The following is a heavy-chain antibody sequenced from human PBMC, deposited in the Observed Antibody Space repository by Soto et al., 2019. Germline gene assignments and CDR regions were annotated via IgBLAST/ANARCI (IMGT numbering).Heavy chain of an antibody. CDR3: ARRIYYYDSSGYYDKVPYSDY. V-gene: IGHV4-4*02. D-gene: IGHD3-22*01. CDR2: IYHSGST. Sequence: SDTLSLTCAVSGGSISSSNWWSWVRQPPGKGLEWIGEIYHSGSTNYNPSLKSRVTISVDKSKNQFSLKLSSVTAADTAVYYCARRIYYYDSSGYYDKVPYSDYWGQGTLVTVSS. CDR1: GGSISSSNW. J-gene: IGHJ4*02.